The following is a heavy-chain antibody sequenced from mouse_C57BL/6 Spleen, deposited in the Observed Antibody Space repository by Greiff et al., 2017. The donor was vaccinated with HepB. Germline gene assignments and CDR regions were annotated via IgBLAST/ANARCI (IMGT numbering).Heavy chain of an antibody. CDR1: GFTFSSYA. Sequence: EVQRVESGGGLVKPGGSLKLSCAASGFTFSSYAMSWVRQTPEKRLEWVATISDGGSYTYYPDNVKGRFTISRDNAKNNLYLQMSHLKSEDTAMYYCARDPHYDYDGGSWFAYWGQGTLVTVSA. J-gene: IGHJ3*01. CDR3: ARDPHYDYDGGSWFAY. D-gene: IGHD2-4*01. CDR2: ISDGGSYT. V-gene: IGHV5-4*01.